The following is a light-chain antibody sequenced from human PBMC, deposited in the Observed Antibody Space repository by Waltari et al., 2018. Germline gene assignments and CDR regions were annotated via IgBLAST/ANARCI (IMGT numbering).Light chain of an antibody. CDR3: CSYAGSGSWV. J-gene: IGLJ3*02. Sequence: WYQHHPGKARNLRGCVARRRPAGVSNRFAGSKAANTASLIISGLQADDEADYYCCSYAGSGSWVFGGGTKVTVI. CDR2: VAR. V-gene: IGLV2-23*01.